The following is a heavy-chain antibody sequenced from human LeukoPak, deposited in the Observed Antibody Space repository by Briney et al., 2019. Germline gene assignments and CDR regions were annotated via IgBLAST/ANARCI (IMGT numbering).Heavy chain of an antibody. V-gene: IGHV3-23*01. CDR2: ITATGGST. CDR3: AKVRDTRDWYKDAFDV. J-gene: IGHJ3*01. D-gene: IGHD6-19*01. Sequence: EGSLRLSCAASGFTFSSYAVSWVRQAPGKGLEWVSAITATGGSTYYAASVKGRFTVSRDNSKNTLYLQMSSLRAEDTAMYYCAKVRDTRDWYKDAFDVWGQGTRVTVSS. CDR1: GFTFSSYA.